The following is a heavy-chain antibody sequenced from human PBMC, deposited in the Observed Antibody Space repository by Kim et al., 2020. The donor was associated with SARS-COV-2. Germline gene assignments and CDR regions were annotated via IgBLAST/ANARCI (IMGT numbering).Heavy chain of an antibody. Sequence: ASVKVSCKASGYTFTSYYMHWVRQAPGQGLEWMGIINPSGGSTNYAQKFQGRVTMTRDTSTSTVYMELSSLRSEDTAVYYCTRACVGPAARSGFDYWGQGALVTVSS. CDR2: INPSGGST. CDR3: TRACVGPAARSGFDY. J-gene: IGHJ4*02. D-gene: IGHD2-2*01. V-gene: IGHV1-46*01. CDR1: GYTFTSYY.